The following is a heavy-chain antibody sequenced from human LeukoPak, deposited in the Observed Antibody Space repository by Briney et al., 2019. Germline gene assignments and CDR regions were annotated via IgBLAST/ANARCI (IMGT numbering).Heavy chain of an antibody. V-gene: IGHV3-21*01. CDR1: GFPFSSYT. CDR2: ISSNSRDI. Sequence: GGSLRLSCAASGFPFSSYTMNWVRQAPGKGLEWVAAISSNSRDIFYADSVKGRFSISRDNTQNSLSLQMNSLRAEDTAVYYCARVGLGVGSGRKASGFDPWGQGTLVTVSS. CDR3: ARVGLGVGSGRKASGFDP. J-gene: IGHJ5*02. D-gene: IGHD3-10*01.